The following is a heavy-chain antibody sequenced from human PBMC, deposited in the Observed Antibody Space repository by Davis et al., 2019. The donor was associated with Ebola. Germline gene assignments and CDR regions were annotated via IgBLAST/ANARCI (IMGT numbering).Heavy chain of an antibody. Sequence: SVKVSCKASGGTFSSYAISWVRQAPGQGLEWMGGIIPIFGTANYAQKFQGRVTITADESTSTAYMELSSLRSEDTAVYYCARDASTLGVTTGDYYYMDVWGKGTTVTVSS. CDR1: GGTFSSYA. J-gene: IGHJ6*03. D-gene: IGHD1-26*01. CDR2: IIPIFGTA. V-gene: IGHV1-69*13. CDR3: ARDASTLGVTTGDYYYMDV.